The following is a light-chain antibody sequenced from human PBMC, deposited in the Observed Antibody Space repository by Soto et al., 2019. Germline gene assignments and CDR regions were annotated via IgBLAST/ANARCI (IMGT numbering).Light chain of an antibody. CDR3: HSRA. V-gene: IGKV1-5*01. CDR2: DAS. J-gene: IGKJ5*01. CDR1: QSISAW. Sequence: DIQMTQSPSTLSASVGDTVTITWRANQSISAWVACYQQQPGKAPKRLLFDASSLESVPPSRFSGRRSGTQFTLTISGLQPDDFATYFCHSRAFGQGTRLEIK.